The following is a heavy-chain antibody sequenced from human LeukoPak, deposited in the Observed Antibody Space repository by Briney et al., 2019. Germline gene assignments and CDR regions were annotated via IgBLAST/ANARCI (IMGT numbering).Heavy chain of an antibody. CDR3: ARDHAYAFDI. CDR1: GFTFSYYT. Sequence: AGSLRLSCVASGFTFSYYTMNWARQAPGKGLEWISYIRSSDGTVSYADSVKGRFTISTDTAKNSLFLQMNSLSAEDTAVYYCARDHAYAFDIWGQGTMVTVSS. J-gene: IGHJ3*02. CDR2: IRSSDGTV. V-gene: IGHV3-48*01.